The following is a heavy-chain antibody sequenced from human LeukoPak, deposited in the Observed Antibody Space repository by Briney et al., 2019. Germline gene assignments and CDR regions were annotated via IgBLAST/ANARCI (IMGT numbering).Heavy chain of an antibody. D-gene: IGHD1-26*01. V-gene: IGHV1-18*01. CDR2: ISPYNGNT. Sequence: ASVKVSCKASGYTFTSYGISWVRQAPGQGLEWMGWISPYNGNTNYAQKLQGRVTMTTDTSTSTAYMELRSLRSDDTAVYYCARLFGELLAYYYYGMDVWGQGTTVTVSS. J-gene: IGHJ6*02. CDR3: ARLFGELLAYYYYGMDV. CDR1: GYTFTSYG.